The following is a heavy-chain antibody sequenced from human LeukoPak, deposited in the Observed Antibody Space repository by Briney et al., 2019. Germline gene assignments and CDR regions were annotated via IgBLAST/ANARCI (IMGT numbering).Heavy chain of an antibody. Sequence: GGSLRLSCAASGFTFSSHGISWVRQAPGKGLEWVLGISGSGGTTFYADSVKGRFTISRDNSMNTLYLQMNSLRAEDTAVYWCAKERESGTYVDSWGQGTLVTVSS. J-gene: IGHJ4*02. CDR2: ISGSGGTT. CDR3: AKERESGTYVDS. V-gene: IGHV3-23*01. CDR1: GFTFSSHG. D-gene: IGHD1-26*01.